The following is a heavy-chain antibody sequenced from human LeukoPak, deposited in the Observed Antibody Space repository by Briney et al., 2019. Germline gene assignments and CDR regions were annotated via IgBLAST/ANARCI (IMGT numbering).Heavy chain of an antibody. Sequence: ASVKVSCKASGYSFTGYYIHWVRQAPGQGLEWMGWINPSSGVTKSAQKFQGRVTMTRDTSISTAYMELSRLRSDDTAVYYCARLQWRGDSSGYSYWGQGTLVTVSS. D-gene: IGHD3-22*01. CDR1: GYSFTGYY. CDR2: INPSSGVT. V-gene: IGHV1-2*02. J-gene: IGHJ4*02. CDR3: ARLQWRGDSSGYSY.